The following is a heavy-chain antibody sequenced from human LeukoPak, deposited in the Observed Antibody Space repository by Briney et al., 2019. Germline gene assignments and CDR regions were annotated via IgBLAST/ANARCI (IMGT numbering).Heavy chain of an antibody. D-gene: IGHD3-22*01. CDR3: ARGVDDSSGYYPYYFDY. Sequence: GGSLRLSCAASGFTFSSYSMNWVRQAPGKGLEWVSSGSSSSSYKYYADSVKGRFTIFRDNAKNSLYLQMNSLRAEDTAVYYCARGVDDSSGYYPYYFDYWGQGTLVTVSS. V-gene: IGHV3-21*01. J-gene: IGHJ4*02. CDR1: GFTFSSYS. CDR2: GSSSSSYK.